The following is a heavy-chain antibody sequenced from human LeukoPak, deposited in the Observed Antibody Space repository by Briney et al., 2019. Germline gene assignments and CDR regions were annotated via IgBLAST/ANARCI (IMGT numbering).Heavy chain of an antibody. J-gene: IGHJ4*02. CDR3: ARGGYPARGHRYFDY. Sequence: KASETLSLTCAVYGGSFSGYYWSWIRQPPGKGLGWIGEINHSGSTNYNPSLKSRVTISVDTSKNQFSLKLSSVTAADTAVYYCARGGYPARGHRYFDYWGQGTLVTVSS. CDR1: GGSFSGYY. D-gene: IGHD6-6*01. V-gene: IGHV4-34*01. CDR2: INHSGST.